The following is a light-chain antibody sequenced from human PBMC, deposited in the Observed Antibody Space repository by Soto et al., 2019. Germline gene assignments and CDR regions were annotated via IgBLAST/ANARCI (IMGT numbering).Light chain of an antibody. V-gene: IGLV2-14*01. Sequence: QSALTQPASVSGSPGQSITISCTGTSSDVGGYNYVSWYQQHPGKAPKLMIYDVSNRPSGVSNRFSGSKSGNTASLTLSGLQAEDEADYYCSSYTSSSSPEVFGTGTKVTVL. CDR1: SSDVGGYNY. J-gene: IGLJ1*01. CDR2: DVS. CDR3: SSYTSSSSPEV.